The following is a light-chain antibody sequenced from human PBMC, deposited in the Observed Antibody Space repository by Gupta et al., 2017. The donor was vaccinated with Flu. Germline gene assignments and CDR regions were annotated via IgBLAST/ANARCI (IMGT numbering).Light chain of an antibody. CDR3: QHRFGGHT. Sequence: IVLTQSPATLSLSPGERATLSCRASQSVNSYFAWYQQKPGRAPRLLIYDVSNRATGIPDRFSGSGSGTDFTLTISSREPEDFAVYYWQHRFGGHTFGGGTKVEMK. CDR2: DVS. J-gene: IGKJ4*01. CDR1: QSVNSY. V-gene: IGKV3D-11*02.